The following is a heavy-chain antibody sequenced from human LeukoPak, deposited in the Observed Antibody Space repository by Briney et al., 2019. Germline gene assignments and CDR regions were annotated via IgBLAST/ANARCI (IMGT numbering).Heavy chain of an antibody. Sequence: GGSLRLSCAASGFTFNRYAMSWVRQAPGKGLEWVSGISGSGYGTYYGDSVKGRFTISRDNSKNTVYLQMNSLRAEDTALYYCTKDLSSYSSSSRGYGMDVWGQGTTVTVSS. J-gene: IGHJ6*02. V-gene: IGHV3-23*01. CDR1: GFTFNRYA. D-gene: IGHD6-6*01. CDR3: TKDLSSYSSSSRGYGMDV. CDR2: ISGSGYGT.